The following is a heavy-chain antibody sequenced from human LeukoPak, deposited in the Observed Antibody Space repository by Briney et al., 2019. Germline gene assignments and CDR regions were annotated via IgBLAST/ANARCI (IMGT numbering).Heavy chain of an antibody. D-gene: IGHD3-9*01. CDR3: ARPADYNVLTGYHKGHLDY. CDR1: GYSFTSYW. J-gene: IGHJ4*02. V-gene: IGHV5-51*01. Sequence: GESLKISCKGSGYSFTSYWIGWVRQMPGKGLEWMGIIYPGDSDTRYSSSFQGQVTISADKSITTAYLQWSSLQASDTAMYYCARPADYNVLTGYHKGHLDYWGQGTLVTVSS. CDR2: IYPGDSDT.